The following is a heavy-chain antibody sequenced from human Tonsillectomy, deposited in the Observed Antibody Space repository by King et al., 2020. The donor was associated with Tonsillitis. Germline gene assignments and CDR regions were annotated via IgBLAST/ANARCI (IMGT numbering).Heavy chain of an antibody. D-gene: IGHD3-22*01. J-gene: IGHJ4*02. V-gene: IGHV4-59*01. Sequence: PLRESGPGLVKPSETLSLTCTVSGGSISSYYWSWIRQPPGKGLEWIGYIYYSGSTNYNPSLKSRVTISVDTSKNQFSLKLSSVTAADTAVYYCARVGDSSGYLYYFDYWGQGTLVTVSS. CDR2: IYYSGST. CDR3: ARVGDSSGYLYYFDY. CDR1: GGSISSYY.